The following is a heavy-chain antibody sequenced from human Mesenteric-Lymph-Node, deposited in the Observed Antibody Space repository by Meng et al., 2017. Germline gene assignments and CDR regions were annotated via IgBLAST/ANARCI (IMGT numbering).Heavy chain of an antibody. CDR3: ASRFDYYDSSGYTCDY. J-gene: IGHJ4*02. CDR1: GFTFSSYA. Sequence: GGSLRLSCAASGFTFSSYAMHWVRQAPGKGLEWVAVISYDGSNKYYADSVKGRFTISRDNSKNTLYLQTNSLRAEDTAVYYCASRFDYYDSSGYTCDYWGQGTLVTVSS. V-gene: IGHV3-30*01. D-gene: IGHD3-22*01. CDR2: ISYDGSNK.